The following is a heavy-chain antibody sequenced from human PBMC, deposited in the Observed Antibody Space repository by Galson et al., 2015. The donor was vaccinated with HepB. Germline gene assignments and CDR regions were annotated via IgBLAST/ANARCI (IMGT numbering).Heavy chain of an antibody. CDR1: GFTFSSYG. Sequence: SLRLSCAASGFTFSSYGMHWVRQAPGKGLEWVAVISYDGSNKYYADSVKGRFTISRDNSKNTLYLQMNSLRAEDTAVYYCAKGAPYYGSGSYFPLPYWGQGTLVTVSS. CDR3: AKGAPYYGSGSYFPLPY. V-gene: IGHV3-30*18. J-gene: IGHJ4*02. CDR2: ISYDGSNK. D-gene: IGHD3-10*01.